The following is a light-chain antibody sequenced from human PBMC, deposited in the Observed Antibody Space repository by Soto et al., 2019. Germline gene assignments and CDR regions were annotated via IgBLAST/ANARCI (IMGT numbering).Light chain of an antibody. CDR3: SSRATNAGGDNWV. Sequence: QSALTQPPSASGSPGQSVTISCTGTSSDVGGYNYVSWYQQHPGKAPKLMIYEVTKRPSGVPDRFSGSKSGNTASLTVSGLQAVDEAHYYCSSRATNAGGDNWVFGGGTKVTVL. CDR1: SSDVGGYNY. V-gene: IGLV2-8*01. CDR2: EVT. J-gene: IGLJ3*02.